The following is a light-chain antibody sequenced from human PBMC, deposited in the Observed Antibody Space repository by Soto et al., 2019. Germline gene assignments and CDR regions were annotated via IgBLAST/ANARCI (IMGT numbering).Light chain of an antibody. V-gene: IGKV3-15*01. CDR2: GAS. CDR3: QHYNHWPLT. Sequence: EVMMTQSPATLSVSPGERATLSCGASQSVSIDLAWYQHKPGQAPRLLIYGASTRATGVPVRFSGSGSGTEFTLTISSLQSEDFAVYYCQHYNHWPLTFGGGTKVDIK. J-gene: IGKJ4*01. CDR1: QSVSID.